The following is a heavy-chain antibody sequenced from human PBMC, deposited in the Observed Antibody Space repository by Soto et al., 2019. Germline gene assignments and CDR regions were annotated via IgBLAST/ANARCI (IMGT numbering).Heavy chain of an antibody. D-gene: IGHD2-2*01. CDR2: IFSNDEK. Sequence: QVTLKESGPVLVKPTETLTLTCTVSGFSLSNARMGVSWIRQPPGKALEWLAHIFSNDEKSYSTSLKSRLTISKDTSKSQVVLTMTNMHPVDTATYYCARIAIVLVPGSKYNWFDPWGQGTLVTVSS. CDR3: ARIAIVLVPGSKYNWFDP. V-gene: IGHV2-26*01. J-gene: IGHJ5*02. CDR1: GFSLSNARMG.